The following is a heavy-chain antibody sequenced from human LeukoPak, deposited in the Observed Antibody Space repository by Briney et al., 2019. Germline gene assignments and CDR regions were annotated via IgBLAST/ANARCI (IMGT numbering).Heavy chain of an antibody. CDR1: GFTFDDYA. J-gene: IGHJ3*02. V-gene: IGHV3-9*01. CDR3: VRDAAYSAFNM. CDR2: ISWNSGSI. Sequence: GGSLRLSCAASGFTFDDYAMHWVRQAPGKGLEWVSGISWNSGSIGYADSVKGRFAISRDNAKNSLYLQMDSLRDEDTAVYYCVRDAAYSAFNMWGQGTVVTVSS. D-gene: IGHD4-11*01.